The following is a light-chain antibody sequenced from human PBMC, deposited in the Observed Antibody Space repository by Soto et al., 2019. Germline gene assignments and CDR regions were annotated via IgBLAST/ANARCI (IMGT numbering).Light chain of an antibody. Sequence: EIVLTQSPGTLSLSPGERATLSCRASQTISGTYLAWYQQKPGQAPRLLIYSSSSRAAGVSDRFSGSGSGTDFTLTISSLEPEDFAVYYCQQRSTWPLTFGPGTKVDIK. CDR3: QQRSTWPLT. J-gene: IGKJ3*01. V-gene: IGKV3D-20*02. CDR2: SSS. CDR1: QTISGTY.